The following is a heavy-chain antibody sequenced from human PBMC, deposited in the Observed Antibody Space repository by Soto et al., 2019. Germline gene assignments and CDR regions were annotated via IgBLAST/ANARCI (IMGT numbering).Heavy chain of an antibody. CDR2: IWYDGSNK. V-gene: IGHV3-33*01. CDR1: GFTFSTYG. CDR3: ARDRDWNYDLGYFDY. J-gene: IGHJ4*02. D-gene: IGHD1-7*01. Sequence: PGGSLRLSCAASGFTFSTYGMHWARHAPGKGLEWVAVIWYDGSNKYYADSVKGRFTISRDNSKNTLYLQMNSLRAEDTAVYYCARDRDWNYDLGYFDYWGQGTLVTVSS.